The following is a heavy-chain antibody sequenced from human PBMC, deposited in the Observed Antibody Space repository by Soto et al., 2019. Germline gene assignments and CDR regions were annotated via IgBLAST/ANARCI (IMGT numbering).Heavy chain of an antibody. CDR2: INPSGGST. D-gene: IGHD3-3*01. CDR3: ARDLGDFWSGANYYYYGMDV. CDR1: GYTFTSYY. Sequence: PRASVKVSCKASGYTFTSYYMHWVRQAPGQGLEWMGIINPSGGSTSYAQKFQGRVTMTRDTSTSTVYMELSSLRSEDTAVYYCARDLGDFWSGANYYYYGMDVWGQGTTVTVSS. J-gene: IGHJ6*02. V-gene: IGHV1-46*01.